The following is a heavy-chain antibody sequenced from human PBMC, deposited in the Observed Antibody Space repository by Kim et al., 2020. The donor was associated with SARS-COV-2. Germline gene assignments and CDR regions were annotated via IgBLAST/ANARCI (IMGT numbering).Heavy chain of an antibody. CDR3: ARRKRESGRYPPGAFPI. Sequence: GESLEISCKASGYRFSSYWIGWVRQRPGKGLEWMGSIYPGDSDGRYSPSFQGQVTIPADKSISTAYMQWDSLKASDTAIYFCARRKRESGRYPPGAFPIWGQGTMVTVSS. J-gene: IGHJ3*02. V-gene: IGHV5-51*01. CDR2: IYPGDSDG. D-gene: IGHD3-16*02. CDR1: GYRFSSYW.